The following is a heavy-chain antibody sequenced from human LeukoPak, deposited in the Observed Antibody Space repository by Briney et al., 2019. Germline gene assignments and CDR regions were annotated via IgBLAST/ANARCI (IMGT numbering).Heavy chain of an antibody. V-gene: IGHV3-23*01. J-gene: IGHJ5*02. Sequence: PSETLSLTCTVSGGSISSGDYYWSWIRQPPGKGLEWVSAMSSGGSTYYADSVKGRFTISRDNSKNTLYLQMNSLRAEDTAVYYCAKDLIHCSSTSCSWGQGTLVTVSS. CDR3: AKDLIHCSSTSCS. CDR2: MSSGGST. CDR1: GGSISSGDYY. D-gene: IGHD2-2*01.